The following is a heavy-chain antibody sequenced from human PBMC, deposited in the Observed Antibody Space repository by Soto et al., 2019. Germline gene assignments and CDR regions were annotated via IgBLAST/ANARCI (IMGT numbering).Heavy chain of an antibody. CDR2: IYFSGST. V-gene: IGHV4-61*01. CDR1: GGSVRSGSFY. J-gene: IGHJ3*02. D-gene: IGHD1-26*01. CDR3: ARSVGTRGNDAFDI. Sequence: QVQLQESGPGLVKPSETLSLTCTVSGGSVRSGSFYWSWIRQPPGKGLEWIGYIYFSGSTDYNPPLTSRVTISVDNSKNQFSLKLSSVTAADTAVYYCARSVGTRGNDAFDIWGQGTMVTVSS.